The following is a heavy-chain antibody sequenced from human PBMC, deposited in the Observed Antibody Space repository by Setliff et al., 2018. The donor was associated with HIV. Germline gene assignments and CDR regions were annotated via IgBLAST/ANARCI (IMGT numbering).Heavy chain of an antibody. CDR1: GGSISSYY. D-gene: IGHD3-16*01. CDR2: IYYSGST. CDR3: ARSGGPTFDP. V-gene: IGHV4-59*01. J-gene: IGHJ5*02. Sequence: SETLSLTCTVSGGSISSYYWSWIRQPPGKGLEWIGYIYYSGSTNYNTSLTSRVTISVDTSKNQFSLKLNSVTAADTAVYYCARSGGPTFDPWGQGTLVTVSS.